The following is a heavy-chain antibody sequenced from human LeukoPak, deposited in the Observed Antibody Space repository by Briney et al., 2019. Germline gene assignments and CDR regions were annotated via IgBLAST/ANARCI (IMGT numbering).Heavy chain of an antibody. D-gene: IGHD6-19*01. CDR2: ISAYNGNT. CDR1: GYTHTSYR. J-gene: IGHJ4*02. Sequence: ASVKVSCKSCGYTHTSYRIRGVRQPPAQGLAGMGGISAYNGNTNYAQKLQGRVNMTTDTSTSTAYMELRSMRSDDTAVYYCARSGGWSIRDYFDYWGQGTLVTVSS. CDR3: ARSGGWSIRDYFDY. V-gene: IGHV1-18*04.